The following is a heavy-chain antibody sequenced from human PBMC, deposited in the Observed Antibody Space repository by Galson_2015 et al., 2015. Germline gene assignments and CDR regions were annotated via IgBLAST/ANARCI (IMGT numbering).Heavy chain of an antibody. J-gene: IGHJ3*02. CDR2: TYYRSKWYN. V-gene: IGHV6-1*01. CDR1: GDSVSSNSAA. D-gene: IGHD3-3*01. Sequence: CAISGDSVSSNSAAWNWVRQSPSRGLEWLGRTYYRSKWYNDYAVSVGSRITINPDTSKNQLSLQLNSVTPEDTAVCYCARYFYGSQYALDIWGQGTMVTASS. CDR3: ARYFYGSQYALDI.